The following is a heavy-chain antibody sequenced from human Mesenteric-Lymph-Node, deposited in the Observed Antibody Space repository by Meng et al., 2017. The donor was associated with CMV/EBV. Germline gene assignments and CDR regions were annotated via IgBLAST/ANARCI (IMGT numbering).Heavy chain of an antibody. CDR3: AKDLGTGGLGAARRYYYGMDV. Sequence: GESLKISCAASGFTFSSYWMSWVRQAPGKGLEWVSAISGGGYTTYYADSVKGRFTISRDNSKNTQYLQMNSLRAEDTAIYYCAKDLGTGGLGAARRYYYGMDVWGQGTTVTVSS. CDR2: ISGGGYTT. D-gene: IGHD6-25*01. CDR1: GFTFSSYW. V-gene: IGHV3-23*01. J-gene: IGHJ6*02.